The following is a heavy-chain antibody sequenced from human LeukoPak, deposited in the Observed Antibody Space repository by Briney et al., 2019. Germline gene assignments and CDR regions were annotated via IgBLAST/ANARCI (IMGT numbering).Heavy chain of an antibody. J-gene: IGHJ4*02. CDR1: EFTFSYYN. CDR3: VREASWFGELQCYFDF. CDR2: ISTSGRTI. D-gene: IGHD3-10*01. Sequence: GGSLRLSCVGSEFTFSYYNMNWVRQAPGKGLEWVSYISTSGRTISYADSVKGRFTISRDNAKNSLYLQMTSLSADDTAVYYCVREASWFGELQCYFDFWGQGTLVTVSS. V-gene: IGHV3-48*04.